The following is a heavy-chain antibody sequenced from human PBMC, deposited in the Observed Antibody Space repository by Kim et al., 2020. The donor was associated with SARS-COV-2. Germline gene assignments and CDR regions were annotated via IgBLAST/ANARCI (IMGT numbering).Heavy chain of an antibody. CDR1: GGSISSGGYY. Sequence: SETLSLTCTVSGGSISSGGYYCSWIRQHPRKGLEWIGYIYYSGSTHYNQSLKSRVTISVDTSKNQFSLKLSSVTAADTAVYYCTRNTGITMIVVVTGWF. CDR3: TRNTGITMIVVVTGWF. V-gene: IGHV4-31*03. J-gene: IGHJ5*01. D-gene: IGHD3-22*01. CDR2: IYYSGST.